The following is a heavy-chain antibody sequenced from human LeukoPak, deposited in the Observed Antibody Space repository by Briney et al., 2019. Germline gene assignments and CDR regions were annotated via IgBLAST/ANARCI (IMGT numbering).Heavy chain of an antibody. CDR3: ARTAYSSSTDY. D-gene: IGHD6-6*01. Sequence: SETLSLTCTVSGGSISSSSYYWGWIRQPPGKGLEWIGSIYYSGSTYYNPSLKSRVTISVDTSKNQFSLKLNSVTAADTAVYYCARTAYSSSTDYWGQGTLVTVSS. CDR1: GGSISSSSYY. J-gene: IGHJ4*02. V-gene: IGHV4-39*07. CDR2: IYYSGST.